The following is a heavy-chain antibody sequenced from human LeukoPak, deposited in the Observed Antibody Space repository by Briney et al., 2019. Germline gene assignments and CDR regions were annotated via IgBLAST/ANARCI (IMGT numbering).Heavy chain of an antibody. Sequence: GGSLRLSCAASGFTFSSTSMNWVRQAPGKGLEWVSSISSGSSYIFYADSVKGRFTISRDNAKNSLYLQMNSLRAEDTAVYYCARDRGPLATDYWGQGTLVTVSS. D-gene: IGHD3-10*01. CDR1: GFTFSSTS. J-gene: IGHJ4*02. CDR2: ISSGSSYI. V-gene: IGHV3-21*01. CDR3: ARDRGPLATDY.